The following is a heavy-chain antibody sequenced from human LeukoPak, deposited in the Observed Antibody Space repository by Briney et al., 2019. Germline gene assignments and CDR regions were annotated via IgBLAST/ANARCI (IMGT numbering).Heavy chain of an antibody. CDR2: IIPIFGPA. D-gene: IGHD2-2*01. CDR1: GGTFSTNG. CDR3: ARDRGIAVVPAANAFDI. V-gene: IGHV1-69*05. J-gene: IGHJ3*02. Sequence: SVKVSCKASGGTFSTNGISWVRQAPGQGLEWMGGIIPIFGPANYAQKFQGRVTITTDESTSTGYMELSSLRSEDTAVYYCARDRGIAVVPAANAFDIWGQGTMVTVSS.